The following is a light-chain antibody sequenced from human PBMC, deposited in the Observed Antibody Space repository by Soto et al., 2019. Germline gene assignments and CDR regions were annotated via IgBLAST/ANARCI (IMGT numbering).Light chain of an antibody. Sequence: DIQVTQSPSTLSASVGDRVIIACRASQTADKWVAWYQQKPGKAPNLLIYDASRLESGVPSRFSGSGSGTLFTLTINNLQPDDFATYYCQQYNDYPYTFGQGTKVEI. CDR3: QQYNDYPYT. J-gene: IGKJ2*01. CDR1: QTADKW. CDR2: DAS. V-gene: IGKV1-5*01.